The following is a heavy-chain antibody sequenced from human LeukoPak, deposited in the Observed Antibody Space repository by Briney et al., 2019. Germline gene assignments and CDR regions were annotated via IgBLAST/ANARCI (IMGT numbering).Heavy chain of an antibody. CDR2: IKSKTDGGTT. CDR1: GFTFSNAW. J-gene: IGHJ4*02. Sequence: GGSLRLSCAASGFTFSNAWMSWVRQAPGKGLEWVGRIKSKTDGGTTDYAAPVKGRFTISRDDSKNTLYLQMNSLKTEDTAVYYCTTTVTTGYGTLRENDWGQGTLVTVSS. D-gene: IGHD3-9*01. CDR3: TTTVTTGYGTLREND. V-gene: IGHV3-15*01.